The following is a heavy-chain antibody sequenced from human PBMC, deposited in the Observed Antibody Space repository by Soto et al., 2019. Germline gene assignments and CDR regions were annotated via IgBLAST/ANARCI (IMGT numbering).Heavy chain of an antibody. V-gene: IGHV5-10-1*01. CDR1: GYSFTSYW. Sequence: GESLKISCKGSGYSFTSYWISWVRQMPGKGLEWMGRIDPSDSYTNYSPSFQGHVTISADKSISTAYLQWSSLKASDTAMYYCARHAITMVRGGHYYYYGMDVWGQGTTVTVSS. CDR3: ARHAITMVRGGHYYYYGMDV. J-gene: IGHJ6*02. CDR2: IDPSDSYT. D-gene: IGHD3-10*01.